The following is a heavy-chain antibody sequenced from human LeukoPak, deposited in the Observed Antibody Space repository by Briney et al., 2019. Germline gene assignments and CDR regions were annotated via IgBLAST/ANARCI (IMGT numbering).Heavy chain of an antibody. CDR2: ISSSGSTI. V-gene: IGHV3-48*03. Sequence: PGGSLRLSCAASGFTFSSYEMNWVRQAPGKGLEWVSYISSSGSTIYYADSVKGRFTISRDNANDYLYLQMTSLRAEDTAVYYCARGSPYYYDSSGYYYDWGQGTLVTVSS. J-gene: IGHJ4*02. D-gene: IGHD3-22*01. CDR3: ARGSPYYYDSSGYYYD. CDR1: GFTFSSYE.